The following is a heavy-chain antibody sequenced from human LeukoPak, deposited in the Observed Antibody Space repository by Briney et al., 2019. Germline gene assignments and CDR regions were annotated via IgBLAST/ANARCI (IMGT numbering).Heavy chain of an antibody. V-gene: IGHV3-74*01. Sequence: PGGSLRLSYVASGFTFSIYWMHWVRQAPAKGLVCVALIHHDWSSTKYAGSGKGRLTISRDNAKNTVYLPMNSLRAEDTAEYSCVRYGRFRQWGQGTLVTVSS. D-gene: IGHD3-10*01. J-gene: IGHJ4*02. CDR2: IHHDWSST. CDR3: VRYGRFRQ. CDR1: GFTFSIYW.